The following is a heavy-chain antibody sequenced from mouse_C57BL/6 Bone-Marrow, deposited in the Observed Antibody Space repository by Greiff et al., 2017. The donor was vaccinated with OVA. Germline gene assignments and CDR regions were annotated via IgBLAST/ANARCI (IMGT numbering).Heavy chain of an antibody. CDR3: ARSALTGDY. Sequence: QVQLQQPGAELVMPGASVKLSCKASGYTFTSYWMHWVKQRPGQGLEWIGEIDPSDSYTNYNQKFKGKSTLTVDESSSTAYMQLSSLTSEDSAVYYCARSALTGDYWGQGTTLTVSS. D-gene: IGHD4-1*01. CDR2: IDPSDSYT. V-gene: IGHV1-69*01. CDR1: GYTFTSYW. J-gene: IGHJ2*01.